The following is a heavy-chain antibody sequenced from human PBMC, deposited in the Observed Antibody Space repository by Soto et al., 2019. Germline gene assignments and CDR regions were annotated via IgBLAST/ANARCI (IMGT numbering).Heavy chain of an antibody. J-gene: IGHJ4*02. D-gene: IGHD7-27*01. CDR2: IKQDGSEK. CDR3: ARAPNPTAFDY. V-gene: IGHV3-7*03. CDR1: GFTFSSYW. Sequence: GGSLRLSCAASGFTFSSYWMSWVRQAPGKGLEWVANIKQDGSEKYYVDSVKGRFTISRDNAKNSLYLKMNSLRAEDTALYYCARAPNPTAFDYWGQGTLVTVSS.